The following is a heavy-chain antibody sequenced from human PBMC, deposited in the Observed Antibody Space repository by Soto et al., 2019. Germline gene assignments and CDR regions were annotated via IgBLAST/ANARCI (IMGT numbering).Heavy chain of an antibody. Sequence: ASVKVSCTATGYTFNGYYMHWVRQAPGQGLEWMGWINPNSGGTNYAQKLKGRVTMTRDTSISTAPLELRRLNSEDTAVYYSARVRAVAGRSVSCLWEWGQVNLVTV. CDR3: ARVRAVAGRSVSCLWE. D-gene: IGHD6-19*01. V-gene: IGHV1-2*02. J-gene: IGHJ4*02. CDR2: INPNSGGT. CDR1: GYTFNGYY.